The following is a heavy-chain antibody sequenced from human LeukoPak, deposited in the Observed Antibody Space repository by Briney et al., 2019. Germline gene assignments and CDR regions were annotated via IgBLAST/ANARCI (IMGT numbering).Heavy chain of an antibody. D-gene: IGHD4-23*01. Sequence: GASVKVSCKASGYTFTSYDINWVRQAPGQGLEWMGWISAYNGNTNYAQKLQGRVTMTTDTSTSTAYMELRSLRSDDTAVYYCARDAALTRPGSGGNSVRVDYWGQGTLVTVSS. CDR3: ARDAALTRPGSGGNSVRVDY. J-gene: IGHJ4*02. V-gene: IGHV1-18*01. CDR2: ISAYNGNT. CDR1: GYTFTSYD.